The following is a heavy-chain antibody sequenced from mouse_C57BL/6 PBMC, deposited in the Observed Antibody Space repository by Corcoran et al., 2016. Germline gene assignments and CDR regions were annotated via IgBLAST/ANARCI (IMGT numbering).Heavy chain of an antibody. J-gene: IGHJ4*01. D-gene: IGHD1-1*01. CDR1: GYTFTDYY. CDR2: INPNNGGT. Sequence: EVQLQQSGPELVKPGASVKISCKASGYTFTDYYMNWVKQSHGKSLEWIGDINPNNGGTSYNQKFKGKATLTVDKSSSTAYMELRSLTSEDSAVYYCARDGYGTAMDYWGQGTSVTVSS. CDR3: ARDGYGTAMDY. V-gene: IGHV1-26*01.